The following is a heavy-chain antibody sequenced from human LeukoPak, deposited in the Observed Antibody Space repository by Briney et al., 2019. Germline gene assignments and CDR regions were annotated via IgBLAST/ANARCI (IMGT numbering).Heavy chain of an antibody. V-gene: IGHV4-59*01. CDR3: ARVPSY. J-gene: IGHJ4*02. Sequence: SETLSLTCTVSGGSISTYYWSWIRQPPGRGLEWIGYIYYSGSPNYNPSLKSRVTISVDTSKNQFSLKLNSVTAADTAVYYCARVPSYWGQGTLVTVSS. CDR2: IYYSGSP. CDR1: GGSISTYY.